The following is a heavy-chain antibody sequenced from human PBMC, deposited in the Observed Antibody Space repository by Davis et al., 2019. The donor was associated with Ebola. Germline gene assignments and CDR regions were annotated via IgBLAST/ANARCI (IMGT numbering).Heavy chain of an antibody. D-gene: IGHD2-2*02. J-gene: IGHJ5*02. CDR1: GGSISSYY. V-gene: IGHV4-59*12. Sequence: MPSETLSLTCIVSGGSISSYYWSWIRQPPGKGLEWIGYIYYSGSTNYNPSLKSRVTISVDTSKNQFSLKLSSVTAADTAVYYCARGAARYCSSTSCYRGTRWFDPWGQGTLVTVSS. CDR3: ARGAARYCSSTSCYRGTRWFDP. CDR2: IYYSGST.